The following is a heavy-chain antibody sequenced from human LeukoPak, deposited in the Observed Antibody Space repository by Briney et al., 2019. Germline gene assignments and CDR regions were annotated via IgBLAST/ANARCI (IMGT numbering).Heavy chain of an antibody. D-gene: IGHD4-17*01. J-gene: IGHJ4*02. CDR1: GYTFTGYY. V-gene: IGHV1-2*02. CDR2: TIPDSGDT. Sequence: ASVKVSCKASGYTFTGYYMHWVRQAPGQGLEWMGWTIPDSGDTNYAQKFQGRVTMTRDTSISTTYMELSGLRSDDTALYYCAKDYGAFCFDSWGQGTLVTVSS. CDR3: AKDYGAFCFDS.